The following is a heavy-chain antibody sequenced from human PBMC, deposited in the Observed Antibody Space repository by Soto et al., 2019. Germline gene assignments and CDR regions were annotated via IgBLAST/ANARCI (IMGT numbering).Heavy chain of an antibody. V-gene: IGHV3-48*02. CDR3: ARDPHYDFWSGYYPYYFDY. D-gene: IGHD3-3*01. Sequence: GSLRLSCAASGFTFSSYSMNWVRQAPGKGLEWVSYISSSSSTIYYADSAKGRFTISRDNAKNSLYLQMNSLRDEDTAVYYCARDPHYDFWSGYYPYYFDYWGQGTLVTVSS. CDR2: ISSSSSTI. J-gene: IGHJ4*02. CDR1: GFTFSSYS.